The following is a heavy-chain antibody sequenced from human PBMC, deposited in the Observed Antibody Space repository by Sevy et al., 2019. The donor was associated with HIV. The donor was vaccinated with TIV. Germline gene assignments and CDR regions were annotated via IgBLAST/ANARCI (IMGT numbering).Heavy chain of an antibody. CDR2: IKQDGSEK. Sequence: GGSLRLSCAASGFTFSSFFMSWVRQAPGKGLEWVANIKQDGSEKYYVDSVKDRFTISRDNARNSVYLQMNSLRAEDTGVYYCVRDLTAPYYYYGMDVWGQGTMVTVSS. V-gene: IGHV3-7*01. D-gene: IGHD1-20*01. J-gene: IGHJ6*02. CDR1: GFTFSSFF. CDR3: VRDLTAPYYYYGMDV.